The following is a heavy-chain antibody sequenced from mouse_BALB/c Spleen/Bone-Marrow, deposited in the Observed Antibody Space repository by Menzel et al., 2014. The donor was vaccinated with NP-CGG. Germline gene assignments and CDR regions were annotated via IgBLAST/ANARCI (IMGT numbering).Heavy chain of an antibody. Sequence: VQLQQSGTVLARPGAAVKMSCKASGYTFSNYWMHWIKQRPGQGLEWIGTIHPGNRDTTYNQKFKGKAKLTAVTSTSTAYMELSSLTNEDSAVYYCTTLARNNFDYWGQGTTLTVSS. CDR3: TTLARNNFDY. CDR1: GYTFSNYW. V-gene: IGHV1-5*01. J-gene: IGHJ2*01. D-gene: IGHD3-1*01. CDR2: IHPGNRDT.